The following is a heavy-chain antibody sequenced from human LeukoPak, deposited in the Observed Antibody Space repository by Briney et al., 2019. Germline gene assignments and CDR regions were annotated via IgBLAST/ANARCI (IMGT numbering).Heavy chain of an antibody. V-gene: IGHV3-30-3*01. D-gene: IGHD3-22*01. CDR2: ISYDGSNK. J-gene: IGHJ4*02. CDR3: ARDRYDSSGYNY. Sequence: PGGSLRLSCAASGFTFSSYAMHWVRQALGKGLEWVAVISYDGSNKYYADSVKGRFTISRDNSKNTLYLQMNSLRAEDTAVYYRARDRYDSSGYNYWGQGTLVTVSS. CDR1: GFTFSSYA.